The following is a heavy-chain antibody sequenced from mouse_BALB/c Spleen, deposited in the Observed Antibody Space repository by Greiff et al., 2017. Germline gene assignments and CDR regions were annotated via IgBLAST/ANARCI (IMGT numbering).Heavy chain of an antibody. CDR3: ARGHYYGYYFDY. CDR1: GYTFTSYV. CDR2: INPYNDGT. V-gene: IGHV1-14*01. D-gene: IGHD1-2*01. J-gene: IGHJ2*01. Sequence: EVKLMESGPELVKPGASVKMSCKASGYTFTSYVMHWVKQKPGQGLEWIGYINPYNDGTKYNEKFKGKATLTSDKSSSTAYMELSSLTSEDSAVYYCARGHYYGYYFDYWGQGTTLTVSS.